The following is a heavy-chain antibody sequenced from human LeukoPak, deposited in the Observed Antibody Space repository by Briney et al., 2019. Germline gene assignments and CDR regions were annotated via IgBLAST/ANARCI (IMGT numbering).Heavy chain of an antibody. CDR1: GGSISSSSSY. J-gene: IGHJ6*02. D-gene: IGHD5-24*01. CDR3: SRHGSGRDGYKPRIYYYDGMDV. V-gene: IGHV4-39*01. CDR2: IYYSGST. Sequence: SETLSLTCTVSGGSISSSSSYWGWIRQPPGKGLEWIGSIYYSGSTYYNPSLKSRVTISVDTSKNQFSLKLSSVTAADTAVYYCSRHGSGRDGYKPRIYYYDGMDVWGQGTTVTVSS.